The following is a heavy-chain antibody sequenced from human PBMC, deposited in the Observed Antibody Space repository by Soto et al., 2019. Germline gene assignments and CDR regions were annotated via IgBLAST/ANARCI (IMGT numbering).Heavy chain of an antibody. CDR3: AGDSSGYSYDAFDI. V-gene: IGHV3-13*04. Sequence: GGSLRLSCSASGFIFSSYDMHWVRQGPGKGLEWVSAIGAAGDTNYAGSVKGRFTISRENAKNSLYLQMNSLRSEDTAVYYCAGDSSGYSYDAFDIWGQGTMVTVSS. D-gene: IGHD3-22*01. J-gene: IGHJ3*02. CDR1: GFIFSSYD. CDR2: IGAAGDT.